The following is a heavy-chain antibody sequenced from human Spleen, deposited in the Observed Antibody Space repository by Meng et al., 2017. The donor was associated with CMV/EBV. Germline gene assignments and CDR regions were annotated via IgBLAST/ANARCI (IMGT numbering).Heavy chain of an antibody. CDR3: ARAEYSSSSGGYHYLYYGVDV. J-gene: IGHJ6*02. V-gene: IGHV1-46*01. Sequence: ASVKVSCKASGYTFTNYYIHWVRQAPGQGLEWMGIINPSSARTGYAQKFQGRVTMTRDTSTVYMELISLRSEDTAVYYCARAEYSSSSGGYHYLYYGVDVWGQGTMVTVSS. D-gene: IGHD6-6*01. CDR2: INPSSART. CDR1: GYTFTNYY.